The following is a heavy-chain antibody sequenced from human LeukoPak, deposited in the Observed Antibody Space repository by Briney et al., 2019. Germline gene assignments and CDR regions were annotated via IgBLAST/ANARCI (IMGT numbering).Heavy chain of an antibody. Sequence: SETLSLTCTVSGGSISNYYWSWIRQPPGKGLEWIGYIYYSGSTNYNPSLKSRVTISVDTSKNQFSLKLSSVTAADTAVYYCARGRGYNPHAFDIWGQGTMVTVSS. CDR2: IYYSGST. CDR3: ARGRGYNPHAFDI. V-gene: IGHV4-59*01. D-gene: IGHD5-18*01. J-gene: IGHJ3*02. CDR1: GGSISNYY.